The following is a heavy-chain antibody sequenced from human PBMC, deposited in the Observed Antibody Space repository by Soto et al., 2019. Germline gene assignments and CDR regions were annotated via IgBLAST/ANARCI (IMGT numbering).Heavy chain of an antibody. D-gene: IGHD4-17*01. Sequence: QVQLQESGPGLVKPSQTLSLTCTVSGDSISSGGYYWSWIRQHPGKGLEWIGYIYYSGSTHYNPSLKSRVNISVDTSKHQFSLKLSSVTAADTAVYYCARVPYGDPFDYWGKGNLVTVSS. J-gene: IGHJ4*02. CDR1: GDSISSGGYY. CDR3: ARVPYGDPFDY. V-gene: IGHV4-31*03. CDR2: IYYSGST.